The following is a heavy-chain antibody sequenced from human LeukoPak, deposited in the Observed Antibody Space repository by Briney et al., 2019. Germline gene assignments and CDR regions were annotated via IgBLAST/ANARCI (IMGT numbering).Heavy chain of an antibody. CDR3: AHRLDDILTGYYMAYFDY. D-gene: IGHD3-9*01. CDR1: GFSLSTSGVG. J-gene: IGHJ4*02. Sequence: SGPTLVKPTQTLTLTCTFSGFSLSTSGVGVGWIRQPPGKALEWLALIYWNDDKRYSPSLKSRLTITKYTSKNQVVLTMTNMDPVDTATYYCAHRLDDILTGYYMAYFDYWGQGTLVTVSS. V-gene: IGHV2-5*01. CDR2: IYWNDDK.